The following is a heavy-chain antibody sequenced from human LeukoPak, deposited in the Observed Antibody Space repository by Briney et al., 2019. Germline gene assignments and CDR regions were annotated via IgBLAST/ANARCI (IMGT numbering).Heavy chain of an antibody. D-gene: IGHD3-9*01. V-gene: IGHV3-48*01. CDR3: ARLRYYGMDV. Sequence: GGSLRLSCAASGFTFNTYSMSWVRQAPGKGLEWLSYIGGSSSSICYADSVKGRFTISRDNAKSSLYLQMNSLRAEDTAVYYCARLRYYGMDVWGQGTTVTVSS. CDR2: IGGSSSSI. CDR1: GFTFNTYS. J-gene: IGHJ6*02.